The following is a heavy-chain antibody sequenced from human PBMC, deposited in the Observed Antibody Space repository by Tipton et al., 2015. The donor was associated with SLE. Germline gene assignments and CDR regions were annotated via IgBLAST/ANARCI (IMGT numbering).Heavy chain of an antibody. CDR1: GFTFSSYG. Sequence: QLVQSGGGLVQPGGSLRLSCAASGFTFSSYGMHWVRQAPGKGLEWVSSISSSSSYIYYADSVKGRFTISRDNAKNSLYLQMNSLRAEDTAVYYCARDGGDYGDPTPPFDYWGQGTLVTVSS. CDR3: ARDGGDYGDPTPPFDY. D-gene: IGHD4-17*01. CDR2: ISSSSSYI. J-gene: IGHJ4*02. V-gene: IGHV3-21*03.